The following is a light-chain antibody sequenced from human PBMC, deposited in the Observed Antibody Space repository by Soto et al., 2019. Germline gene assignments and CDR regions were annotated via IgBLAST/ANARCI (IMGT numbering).Light chain of an antibody. CDR2: GAS. CDR3: QQYGSSPEYT. Sequence: EIVLTQSPGTLSLSPGERATLSCRASQSVSSSYLAWYQQKPGQAPRLLIYGASSRATGIPDRFSGSGSGTAFTLTISRLETEDFAVYYCQQYGSSPEYTFGQGTKLEIK. V-gene: IGKV3-20*01. J-gene: IGKJ2*01. CDR1: QSVSSSY.